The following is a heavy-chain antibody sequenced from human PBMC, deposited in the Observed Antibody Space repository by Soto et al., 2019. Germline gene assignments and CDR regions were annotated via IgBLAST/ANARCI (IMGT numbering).Heavy chain of an antibody. Sequence: QVQLVQSGAEVKKPGASVKVSCKASGYTFTGYYMHWVRQAPGQGLEWMGWINPNSGGTNYAQKFQGWVSMTRDTSISTAYMELSRLRSDDTAVYYCARDIVGGRLDAFDIWGQGTMVTVSS. CDR2: INPNSGGT. CDR1: GYTFTGYY. CDR3: ARDIVGGRLDAFDI. D-gene: IGHD1-26*01. J-gene: IGHJ3*02. V-gene: IGHV1-2*04.